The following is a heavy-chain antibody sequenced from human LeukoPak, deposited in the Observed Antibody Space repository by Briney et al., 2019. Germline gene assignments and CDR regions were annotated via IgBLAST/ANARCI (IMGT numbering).Heavy chain of an antibody. J-gene: IGHJ6*03. V-gene: IGHV4-30-2*01. CDR2: IYHSGST. CDR1: GGSISSGGYY. CDR3: ARVSRSSSHYYYYMDV. D-gene: IGHD6-6*01. Sequence: SETLSLTCTVSGGSISSGGYYWSWIRQPPGKGLEWIGYIYHSGSTYYNPSLKSRVTISVDRSKNQFSLKLSSVTAADTAVYYCARVSRSSSHYYYYMDVWGKGTTVTVSS.